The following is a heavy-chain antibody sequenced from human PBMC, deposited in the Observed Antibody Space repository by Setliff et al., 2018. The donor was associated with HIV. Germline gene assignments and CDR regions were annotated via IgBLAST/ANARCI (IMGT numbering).Heavy chain of an antibody. D-gene: IGHD3-10*01. Sequence: SETLSLTCTVSGGSISGYYWSWIRQPPGKGLEWIGEINHSGSTNYNPSLQSRVTISVDTSKNQFSLKLSSVTAADTAVYYCATYADRESNRFDPWGQGILVTVSS. J-gene: IGHJ5*02. CDR2: INHSGST. CDR1: GGSISGYY. V-gene: IGHV4-34*01. CDR3: ATYADRESNRFDP.